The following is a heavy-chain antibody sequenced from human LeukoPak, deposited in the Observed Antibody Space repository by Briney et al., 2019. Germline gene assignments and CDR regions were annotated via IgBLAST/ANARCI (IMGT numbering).Heavy chain of an antibody. CDR1: GGSISSSSYY. V-gene: IGHV4-39*01. Sequence: SETLSLTCIVSGGSISSSSYYWGWIRQPPGKGLEWIGSIYYSGSTYYNPSLKSRVTISVDTSKNQFSLKLSSVTAADTAVYYCARHLIKPGHYYDSSGYYWRFFDYWGQGTLVTVSS. J-gene: IGHJ4*02. CDR2: IYYSGST. D-gene: IGHD3-22*01. CDR3: ARHLIKPGHYYDSSGYYWRFFDY.